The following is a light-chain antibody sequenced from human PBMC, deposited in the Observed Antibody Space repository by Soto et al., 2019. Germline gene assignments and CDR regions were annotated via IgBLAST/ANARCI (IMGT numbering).Light chain of an antibody. Sequence: DIQLTQSRSSLSASVGPRLPISCRASQGISSYLAWYQQKKGKVPKILIYAASTLQSGVPSRFSGSGYGTDFTLTISSLQPEDVATYYCQKYNSAPQTFGQGTKVDIK. J-gene: IGKJ1*01. CDR2: AAS. CDR3: QKYNSAPQT. CDR1: QGISSY. V-gene: IGKV1-27*01.